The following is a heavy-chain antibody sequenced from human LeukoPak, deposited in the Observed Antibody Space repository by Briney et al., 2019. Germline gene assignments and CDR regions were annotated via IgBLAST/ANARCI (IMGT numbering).Heavy chain of an antibody. Sequence: GGSLRLSCAASGFTFSSYWMSWVRQAPGKGLEWVANIKQDGSEKYYVDSVKGRFTISRDNAKNSLYLQMNSLRAEDTAVYYCARRAPTVTYYYYYYMDIWGKGTTVTVSS. D-gene: IGHD4-11*01. CDR1: GFTFSSYW. V-gene: IGHV3-7*03. CDR2: IKQDGSEK. CDR3: ARRAPTVTYYYYYYMDI. J-gene: IGHJ6*03.